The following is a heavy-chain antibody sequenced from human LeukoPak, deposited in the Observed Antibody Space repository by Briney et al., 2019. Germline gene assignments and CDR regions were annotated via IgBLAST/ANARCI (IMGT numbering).Heavy chain of an antibody. CDR3: ARAHYGGSLY. V-gene: IGHV4-59*01. J-gene: IGHJ4*02. Sequence: SETLSLTCTVSGGSISSYYWSWIRQPPGKGLEWIGYIYYSGSTNYNPSLKSRVTISVDTSKNQFSLKLSSVTAADTAVYYCARAHYGGSLYWGQGTLVTVSS. CDR2: IYYSGST. D-gene: IGHD4-23*01. CDR1: GGSISSYY.